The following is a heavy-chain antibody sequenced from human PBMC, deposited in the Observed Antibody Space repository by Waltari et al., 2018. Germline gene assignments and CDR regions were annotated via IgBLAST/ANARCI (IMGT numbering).Heavy chain of an antibody. Sequence: EVQLVQSGAEVKKPGATVKISCKASGYTFTDYYMHWVQQAPGKGLEWMGRVDPEDGETRYAEKLQGRVTITADTSTDTAYMELSSLRSEDTAVYYCATATGTTSYYYYYMDVWGKGTTVTVSS. CDR3: ATATGTTSYYYYYMDV. V-gene: IGHV1-69-2*01. CDR2: VDPEDGET. CDR1: GYTFTDYY. D-gene: IGHD1-1*01. J-gene: IGHJ6*03.